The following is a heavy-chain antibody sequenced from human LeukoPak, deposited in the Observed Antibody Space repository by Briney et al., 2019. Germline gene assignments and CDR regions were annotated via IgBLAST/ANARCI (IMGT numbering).Heavy chain of an antibody. CDR1: GFTFDDYA. J-gene: IGHJ6*03. CDR3: ARVPDCSSTSCYYYYYYYMDV. V-gene: IGHV3-43*02. CDR2: ISGDGGST. Sequence: GGSLRLSCAASGFTFDDYAMHWVRQAPGKGLEWVSLISGDGGSTYYADSVKGRFTISRDNSKNSLYLQMNSLRAEDTALYYCARVPDCSSTSCYYYYYYYMDVWGKGTTVTVSS. D-gene: IGHD2-2*01.